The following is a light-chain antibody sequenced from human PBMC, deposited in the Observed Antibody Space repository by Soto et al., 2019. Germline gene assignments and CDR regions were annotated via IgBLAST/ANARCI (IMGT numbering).Light chain of an antibody. V-gene: IGLV2-14*01. Sequence: QSALTQPASVSGSPGQSITISCTGTSSDVGGYKHVSWYQHHPGKAPKLMTYEVSNRPSGVSNRFSGSKSGYTASLTISGLQAEDEADYYCASYTRTTTLVFGGGTKVTVL. CDR3: ASYTRTTTLV. J-gene: IGLJ2*01. CDR1: SSDVGGYKH. CDR2: EVS.